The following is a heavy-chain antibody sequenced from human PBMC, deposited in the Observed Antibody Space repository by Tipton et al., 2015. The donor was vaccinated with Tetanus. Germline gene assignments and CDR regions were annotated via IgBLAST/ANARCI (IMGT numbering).Heavy chain of an antibody. CDR2: ISAYTGNT. J-gene: IGHJ4*02. D-gene: IGHD3-22*01. Sequence: QLVQSGAEVKKPGASVTVSCKASGYTFTSYGISWVRQAPGQGLEWLGWISAYTGNTNYAQKLQGRVTMTTDTSTSTAYMERRSLRSDDTAVYYCAREGGRDYYDSSGYYPPFDYWGQGTLVTVSS. V-gene: IGHV1-18*04. CDR3: AREGGRDYYDSSGYYPPFDY. CDR1: GYTFTSYG.